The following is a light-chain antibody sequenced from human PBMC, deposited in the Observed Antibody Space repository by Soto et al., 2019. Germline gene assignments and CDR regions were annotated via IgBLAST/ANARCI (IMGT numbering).Light chain of an antibody. V-gene: IGLV1-44*01. CDR3: AAWDDSLNGYV. CDR2: SNN. J-gene: IGLJ1*01. Sequence: QAVVTQPPSASGTPGQRVTISCSGSSSNIGGNTVNWYRQFPGTAPKLLMYSNNHRPSGVPDRFSGSKSGASASLAISGLQSEDEADYYCAAWDDSLNGYVFGSGTKLTVL. CDR1: SSNIGGNT.